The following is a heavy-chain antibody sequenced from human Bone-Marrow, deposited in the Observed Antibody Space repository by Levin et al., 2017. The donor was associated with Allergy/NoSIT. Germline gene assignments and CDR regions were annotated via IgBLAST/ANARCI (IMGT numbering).Heavy chain of an antibody. CDR2: VQKSGST. Sequence: SETLSLTCSVSGVSISSYHWSWFRQPAGKGLEWIGRVQKSGSTSYNPSLQSRVTLSRDMSKNQFSLKLASVTAADTAVYYCARDTFSSSVENLFDPWGQGTQVTVSS. CDR1: GVSISSYH. V-gene: IGHV4-4*07. J-gene: IGHJ5*02. D-gene: IGHD2-2*01. CDR3: ARDTFSSSVENLFDP.